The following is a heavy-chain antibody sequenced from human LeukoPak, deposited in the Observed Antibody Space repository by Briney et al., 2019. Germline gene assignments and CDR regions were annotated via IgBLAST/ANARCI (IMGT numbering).Heavy chain of an antibody. CDR1: GFTFSRYE. Sequence: GGSLRLSCAASGFTFSRYEMNWVRQAPGKGLEWVAVISYDGSNKYYADSVKGRFTISRDNSKNTLYLQMNSLRAEDTAVYYCAKGDFVVVVAATPWYYGMDVWGQGTTVTVSS. V-gene: IGHV3-30*18. D-gene: IGHD2-15*01. CDR3: AKGDFVVVVAATPWYYGMDV. CDR2: ISYDGSNK. J-gene: IGHJ6*02.